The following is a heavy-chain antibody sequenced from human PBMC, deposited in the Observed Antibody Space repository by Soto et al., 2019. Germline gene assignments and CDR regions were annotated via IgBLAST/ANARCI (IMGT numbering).Heavy chain of an antibody. CDR3: ARVGVGHYEFDY. V-gene: IGHV3-74*01. CDR2: IKTDGSST. CDR1: GFPFSRYW. Sequence: EVQLVESGGALVQPGGSLILSCAVSGFPFSRYWMHWVRQAPGEGLVWVSRIKTDGSSTGYADSVKGRFTISRDNAKNTMYLQMNSLRAEDTAVYHCARVGVGHYEFDYWGQGTMVTVSS. J-gene: IGHJ4*02. D-gene: IGHD3-16*01.